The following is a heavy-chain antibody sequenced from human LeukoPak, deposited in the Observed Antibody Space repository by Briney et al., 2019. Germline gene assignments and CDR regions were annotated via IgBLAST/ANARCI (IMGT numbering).Heavy chain of an antibody. CDR2: ITGSSGST. Sequence: GGSLRLSCAASGFTFSDAWMSWVRQAPGKGLEWVSSITGSSGSTYYADSVKGRFTISRDNSKNTVYLQMNSLRADDTAIYYCAKAVAGNWKYYIDYWGQGTLVTVSS. D-gene: IGHD6-19*01. V-gene: IGHV3-23*01. CDR3: AKAVAGNWKYYIDY. CDR1: GFTFSDA. J-gene: IGHJ4*02.